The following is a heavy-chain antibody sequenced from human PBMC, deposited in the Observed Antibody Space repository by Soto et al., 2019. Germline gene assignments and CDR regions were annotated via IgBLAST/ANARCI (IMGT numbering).Heavy chain of an antibody. CDR3: AGDERGSYGY. V-gene: IGHV4-4*02. CDR2: INHSGST. CDR1: GGSISSSNC. Sequence: QVQLQESGPGLVKPSGTLSLTCAVSGGSISSSNCWSWVRQPPGKGLERIGEINHSGSTNYTPALKRRVTISVDKSKNQFSPKLSSVTAADTAVYYCAGDERGSYGYWGQGTLVSVSS. J-gene: IGHJ4*02. D-gene: IGHD1-26*01.